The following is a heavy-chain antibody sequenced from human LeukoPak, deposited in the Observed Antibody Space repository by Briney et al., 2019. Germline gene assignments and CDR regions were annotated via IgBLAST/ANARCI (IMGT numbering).Heavy chain of an antibody. CDR3: ARSMVRGVIGSWFDP. J-gene: IGHJ5*02. Sequence: ASVKVSCKASGYTFTGYYMHWVRQAPGQGLEWMGWINPNSGGTNYAQKFQGRVTTTRDTSISTAYMELSRLRSDDTAVYYCARSMVRGVIGSWFDPWGQGTLVTVSS. CDR1: GYTFTGYY. CDR2: INPNSGGT. V-gene: IGHV1-2*02. D-gene: IGHD3-10*01.